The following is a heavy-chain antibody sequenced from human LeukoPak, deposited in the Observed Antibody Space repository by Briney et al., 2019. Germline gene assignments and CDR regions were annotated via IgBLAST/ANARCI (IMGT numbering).Heavy chain of an antibody. J-gene: IGHJ4*02. CDR2: ISGSGGST. CDR1: GFTFSSYA. D-gene: IGHD5-24*01. Sequence: GGSLRLSCAASGFTFSSYAMSWVRQAPGKGLEWGSAISGSGGSTYYADSVKGRFTISRDNSKNTLYLQMNSLRAEDTAVYYCARDGYNNPSFDYWGQGTLVTVSS. V-gene: IGHV3-23*01. CDR3: ARDGYNNPSFDY.